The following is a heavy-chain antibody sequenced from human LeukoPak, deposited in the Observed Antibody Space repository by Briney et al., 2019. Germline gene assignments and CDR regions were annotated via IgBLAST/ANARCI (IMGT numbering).Heavy chain of an antibody. CDR1: GASISSGSYY. J-gene: IGHJ3*02. D-gene: IGHD2-15*01. Sequence: PSETLSLTCTVSGASISSGSYYWSWIRQPPGKGLEWIGYIYYSGSTNYNPSLKSRVTISVDTSKNQFSLKLSSVTAADTAVYYCARGGSYDTHAFDIWGQGTMVTVSS. CDR2: IYYSGST. CDR3: ARGGSYDTHAFDI. V-gene: IGHV4-61*01.